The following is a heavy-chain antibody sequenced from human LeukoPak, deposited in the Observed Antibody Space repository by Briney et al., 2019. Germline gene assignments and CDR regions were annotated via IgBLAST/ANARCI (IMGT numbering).Heavy chain of an antibody. CDR2: IYPGDSDT. Sequence: GESLKISCKGSGYSFTSYWIGWVRQMPGKGLEWMGIIYPGDSDTRYSPSSQGQVTISADKSISTAYLQWSSLKASDTAMYYCARHPIRYSSSWYTDYWGQGTLVTVSS. CDR1: GYSFTSYW. J-gene: IGHJ4*02. CDR3: ARHPIRYSSSWYTDY. V-gene: IGHV5-51*01. D-gene: IGHD6-13*01.